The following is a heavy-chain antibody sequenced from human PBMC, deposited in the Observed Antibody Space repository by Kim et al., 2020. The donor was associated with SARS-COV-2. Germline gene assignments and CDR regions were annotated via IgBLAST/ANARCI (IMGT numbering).Heavy chain of an antibody. CDR1: GSGFTFSSHR. J-gene: IGHJ4*02. CDR3: ARGDDSNAFYYDY. V-gene: IGHV3-48*02. D-gene: IGHD3-22*01. Sequence: GGSLRLSCEASGSGFTFSSHRMNWVRHLPGKRLEWVSYISGVGDRIYYVDSVKGRFIISRDNAKKSLLLQMNSLRDEDTAVYYCARGDDSNAFYYDYWGQGILVTVSS. CDR2: ISGVGDRI.